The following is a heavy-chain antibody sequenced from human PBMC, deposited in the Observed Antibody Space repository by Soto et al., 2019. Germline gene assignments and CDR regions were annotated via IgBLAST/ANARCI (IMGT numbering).Heavy chain of an antibody. CDR2: VYYSGST. V-gene: IGHV4-59*02. CDR1: GDTVSSYY. CDR3: ARAETSGIHYFDY. D-gene: IGHD6-13*01. J-gene: IGHJ4*02. Sequence: SDTLRLTSTVTGDTVSSYYSSWMRQPPGKGLECMGYVYYSGSTNYNPSLKSRVTISVDTSKNQISLRLKSVTAADTAVYYCARAETSGIHYFDYWGQESLVT.